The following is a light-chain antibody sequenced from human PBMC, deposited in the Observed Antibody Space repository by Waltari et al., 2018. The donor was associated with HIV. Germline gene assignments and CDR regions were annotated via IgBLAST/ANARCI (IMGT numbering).Light chain of an antibody. CDR2: YVS. Sequence: QSALTQPRSVSGSPGQSVTISCTGTSSDVGDYNSVSWYQQHPGKAPKLMIYYVSKWPSWVPDRFSGSKSGNTASLTFSGLQAEDEADYYCCSYAGTYTYVFGTGTKVTVL. CDR1: SSDVGDYNS. V-gene: IGLV2-11*01. J-gene: IGLJ1*01. CDR3: CSYAGTYTYV.